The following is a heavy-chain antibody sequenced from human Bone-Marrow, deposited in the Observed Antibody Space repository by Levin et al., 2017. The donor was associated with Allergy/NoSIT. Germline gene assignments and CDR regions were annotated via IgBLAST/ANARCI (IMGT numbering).Heavy chain of an antibody. Sequence: GESLKISCAASGFTFSNYDMSWVRQAPGKGLDWVSTFTSRGSSTYYAASVKGRFTMSRDNSKNTLYLLMNSLGADDTAVYYCARDLGVHSSGWYADLDYWGQGTLVSVSS. V-gene: IGHV3-23*01. CDR3: ARDLGVHSSGWYADLDY. CDR2: FTSRGSST. CDR1: GFTFSNYD. J-gene: IGHJ4*02. D-gene: IGHD6-19*01.